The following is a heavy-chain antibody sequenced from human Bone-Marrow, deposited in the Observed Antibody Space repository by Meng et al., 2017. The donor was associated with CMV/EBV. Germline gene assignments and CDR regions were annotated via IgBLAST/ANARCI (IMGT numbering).Heavy chain of an antibody. CDR2: INPNSGGT. V-gene: IGHV1-2*02. CDR1: GGTFSSYA. Sequence: ASVKVSCKASGGTFSSYAISWVRQAPGQGLEWMGWINPNSGGTNYAQKFQGRVTMTRDTSISTAYMELSRLRSDDTAVYYCARDSDYDFWSGGWYFDLWGRGNLVTVSS. CDR3: ARDSDYDFWSGGWYFDL. J-gene: IGHJ2*01. D-gene: IGHD3-3*01.